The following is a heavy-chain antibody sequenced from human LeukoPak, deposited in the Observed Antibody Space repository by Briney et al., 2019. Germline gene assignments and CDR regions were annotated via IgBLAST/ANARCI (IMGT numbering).Heavy chain of an antibody. Sequence: PSETLSLTCAVSGGSFSVHYWSGLRQPPGKGLEWIGEINQSGSTTYNPSLKSRVTLSVDTSKNQFSLTLSSVTAADTAVYYCATSYIGGFGKPDYWGQGTLVTVSS. CDR3: ATSYIGGFGKPDY. V-gene: IGHV4-34*01. J-gene: IGHJ4*02. CDR2: INQSGST. D-gene: IGHD3-16*01. CDR1: GGSFSVHY.